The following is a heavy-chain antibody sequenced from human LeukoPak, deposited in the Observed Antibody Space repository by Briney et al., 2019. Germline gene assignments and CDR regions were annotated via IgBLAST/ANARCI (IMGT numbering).Heavy chain of an antibody. D-gene: IGHD1-26*01. V-gene: IGHV3-21*01. CDR3: ARRGYHDYSGFDY. CDR2: ISGSSSDI. CDR1: EFTFRSYS. Sequence: GGSLRLSCAGSEFTFRSYSMHWVRQAPGKGLEWVSSISGSSSDIYYADSVKGRFTISRDNSKNSLYLQMKSLRAEDTALYYCARRGYHDYSGFDYWGQGTLVTVSS. J-gene: IGHJ4*02.